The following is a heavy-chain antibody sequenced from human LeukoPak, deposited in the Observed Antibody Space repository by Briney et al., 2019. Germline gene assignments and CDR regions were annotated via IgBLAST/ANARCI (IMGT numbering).Heavy chain of an antibody. J-gene: IGHJ3*02. CDR3: ARGPIIVGAMGPPGEDAFDI. Sequence: PSETLSLTCAVHGGSFSGYYWSWIRQPPGKGLEWIGEINHSGSTNYNPSLKSRVTISVDTSKNQFSLKLSSVTAADTAVYYCARGPIIVGAMGPPGEDAFDIWGQGTMVTVSS. CDR1: GGSFSGYY. D-gene: IGHD1-26*01. CDR2: INHSGST. V-gene: IGHV4-34*01.